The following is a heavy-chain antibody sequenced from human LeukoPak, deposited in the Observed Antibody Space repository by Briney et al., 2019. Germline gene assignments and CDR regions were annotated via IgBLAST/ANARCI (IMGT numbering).Heavy chain of an antibody. CDR3: ARGGLRFSRGPRTNDYYYYGMDV. D-gene: IGHD5-12*01. Sequence: ASVKVSCKASGYTFTSYDINWVRQATGQGLEWMGWMNPNSGNTGYAQKFQGRVTMTRNTSISTAYMELSSLRSEDTAVDYCARGGLRFSRGPRTNDYYYYGMDVWGQGTTVTVSS. J-gene: IGHJ6*02. V-gene: IGHV1-8*01. CDR2: MNPNSGNT. CDR1: GYTFTSYD.